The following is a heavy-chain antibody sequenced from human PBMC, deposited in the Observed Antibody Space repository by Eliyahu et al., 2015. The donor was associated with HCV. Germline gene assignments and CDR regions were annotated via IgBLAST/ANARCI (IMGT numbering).Heavy chain of an antibody. Sequence: QLQLQESGPGLVKPSETLSLTCTVSGGSISSSSYYWGWIRQPPGKGLEWIGSIYYSGSTYYNPSLKSRVTISVDTSKNQFSLKLSSVTAADTAVYYCASIAAASIYYFDYWGQGTLVTVSS. CDR2: IYYSGST. CDR3: ASIAAASIYYFDY. V-gene: IGHV4-39*01. J-gene: IGHJ4*02. CDR1: GGSISSSSYY. D-gene: IGHD6-13*01.